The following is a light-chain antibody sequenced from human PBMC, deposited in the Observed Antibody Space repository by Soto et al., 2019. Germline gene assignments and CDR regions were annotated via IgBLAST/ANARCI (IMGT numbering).Light chain of an antibody. V-gene: IGLV2-11*01. J-gene: IGLJ1*01. CDR1: SSDVGAYIY. CDR3: SSYTSSSTYV. CDR2: DVI. Sequence: QSVLTQPRSVSGSPGQSVTFSCTGTSSDVGAYIYVSWYQQHPGKAPKLIIYDVIKRPSGVPDRFSGSKSGNTASLTISGLQAEDEADYYCSSYTSSSTYVFGTGTKVTVL.